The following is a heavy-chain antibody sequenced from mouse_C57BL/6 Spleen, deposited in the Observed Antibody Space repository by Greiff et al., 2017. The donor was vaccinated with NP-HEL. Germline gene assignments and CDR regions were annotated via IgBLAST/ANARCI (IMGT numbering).Heavy chain of an antibody. Sequence: QVQLQQPGAELVRPGSSVKLSCKASGYTFTSYWMDWVKQRPGQGLEWIGNIYPSDSGTHYNQKFKDKATLTVDKSSSTAYMQLSSLTSEDSAVYYCARSGTGGYTGGFAYWGQGTLVTVSA. CDR3: ARSGTGGYTGGFAY. J-gene: IGHJ3*01. D-gene: IGHD2-2*01. V-gene: IGHV1-61*01. CDR1: GYTFTSYW. CDR2: IYPSDSGT.